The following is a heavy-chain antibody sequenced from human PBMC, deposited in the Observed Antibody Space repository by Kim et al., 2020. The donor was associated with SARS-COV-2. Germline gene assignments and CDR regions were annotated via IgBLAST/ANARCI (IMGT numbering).Heavy chain of an antibody. CDR1: GDTLSSYG. CDR3: ASTPRFLELLSPRVMDV. V-gene: IGHV1-18*04. CDR2: MSAYNGHT. D-gene: IGHD3-3*01. J-gene: IGHJ6*02. Sequence: ASVKVSCKGVGDTLSSYGISWVRHAPGQGLEWMGWMSAYNGHTGYAQKFQGRVTMTTDTSTRTAYMEMRSLRFDDTAVYYCASTPRFLELLSPRVMDVWGQGTTVTVAS.